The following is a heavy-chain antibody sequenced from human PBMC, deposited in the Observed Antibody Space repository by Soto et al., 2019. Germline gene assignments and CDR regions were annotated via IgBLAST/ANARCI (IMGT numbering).Heavy chain of an antibody. D-gene: IGHD1-26*01. CDR3: ARDLAKGGGSAGFDY. J-gene: IGHJ4*02. CDR1: GYTFTVYY. Sequence: QVQLVQSGAEVKKPGASVNVSCKASGYTFTVYYMHWVRQAPGQGLEWMGWINPKSGGTTYPQKFQGRVTMTWDTSISTAYMALTRLRSDDTAVYYCARDLAKGGGSAGFDYWGQGTLVTVSS. V-gene: IGHV1-2*02. CDR2: INPKSGGT.